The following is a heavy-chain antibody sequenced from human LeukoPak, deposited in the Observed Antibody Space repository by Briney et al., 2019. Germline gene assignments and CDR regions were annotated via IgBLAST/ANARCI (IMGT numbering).Heavy chain of an antibody. CDR1: GYTFTTYY. CDR2: INPSGGST. Sequence: KSGGSLRLSCTASGYTFTTYYMHWVRQAPGQGLEWMGIINPSGGSTRYAQKFQGRVTMTMDTSTSTVYMELSSLRSEDTAVYYCAREPDIAVAGTGFDYWGQGTLVTVSS. D-gene: IGHD6-19*01. J-gene: IGHJ4*02. V-gene: IGHV1-46*01. CDR3: AREPDIAVAGTGFDY.